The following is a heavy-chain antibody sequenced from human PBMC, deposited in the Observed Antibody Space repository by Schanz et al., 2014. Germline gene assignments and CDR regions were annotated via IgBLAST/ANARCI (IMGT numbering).Heavy chain of an antibody. D-gene: IGHD2-2*01. CDR3: ERFQSPHQPFDY. Sequence: EVQLVESGGGLVKPGGSLRLSCAASGFTSSNAWMSWVRQAPGKGLEWVGRIKTKTDGGTTDYAAPVKGRFTISRDNAKNSLYLQMNSLRAEDTAVYYCERFQSPHQPFDYWGQGTLVTVSS. J-gene: IGHJ4*02. CDR1: GFTSSNAW. V-gene: IGHV3-15*01. CDR2: IKTKTDGGTT.